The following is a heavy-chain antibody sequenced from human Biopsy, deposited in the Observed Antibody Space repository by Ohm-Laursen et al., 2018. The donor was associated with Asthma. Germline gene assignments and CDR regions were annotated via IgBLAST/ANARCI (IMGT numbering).Heavy chain of an antibody. J-gene: IGHJ4*02. CDR3: ARDVMEWYLPAFDF. CDR1: GFTFRSYA. Sequence: SLRLSCTASGFTFRSYAMHWVRQAPGKGLEWMAVGGSYYDGGLKYYADSVNGRFTVSRDDSKNTLYLQMNSLRPDDTAVYYCARDVMEWYLPAFDFWGQRTLVTVSS. CDR2: GGSYYDGGLK. V-gene: IGHV3-30-3*01. D-gene: IGHD3-3*01.